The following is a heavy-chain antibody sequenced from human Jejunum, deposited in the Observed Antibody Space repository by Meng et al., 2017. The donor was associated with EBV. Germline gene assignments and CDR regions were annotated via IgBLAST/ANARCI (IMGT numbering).Heavy chain of an antibody. V-gene: IGHV1-69-2*01. D-gene: IGHD4/OR15-4a*01. Sequence: VQLVPSWGECKKPGATLTISCKVSGYSVSDYYIHWVRQDPGEGLEWMGLVVTQDDETLYAEKFQGRVTITADTSPDTAYMELSSLRSEDTAIYYCSLVLRARFNYFDPWGQGTLVTVSS. J-gene: IGHJ5*02. CDR3: SLVLRARFNYFDP. CDR1: GYSVSDYY. CDR2: VVTQDDET.